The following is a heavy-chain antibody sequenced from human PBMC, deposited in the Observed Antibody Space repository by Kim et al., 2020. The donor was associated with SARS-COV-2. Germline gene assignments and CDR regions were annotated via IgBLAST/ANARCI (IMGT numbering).Heavy chain of an antibody. J-gene: IGHJ3*01. CDR3: TRVPCKSLAFWDA. V-gene: IGHV3-73*01. CDR2: IRSKANSYAT. Sequence: GGSLRLSCAASGFSFSDSSMHWVRQASGKGLEWVGRIRSKANSYATTDAVSVKGRFTISRDDSKHAAYLQMNSLKTEDMAGYDCTRVPCKSLAFWDA. D-gene: IGHD3-3*02. CDR1: GFSFSDSS.